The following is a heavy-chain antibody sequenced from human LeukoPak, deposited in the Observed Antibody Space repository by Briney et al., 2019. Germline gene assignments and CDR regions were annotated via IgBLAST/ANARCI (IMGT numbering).Heavy chain of an antibody. V-gene: IGHV4-39*07. Sequence: SETLSLTCSVSGGSISSSSYYWGWIRQPPGKGLEWIGEINHSGSTNYNPSLKSRVTISVDTSKKQFSLRLTSVTAADTAVYYCARTWIQLEFDYWGQGTLVTVSS. CDR3: ARTWIQLEFDY. CDR1: GGSISSSSYY. J-gene: IGHJ4*02. CDR2: INHSGST. D-gene: IGHD5-18*01.